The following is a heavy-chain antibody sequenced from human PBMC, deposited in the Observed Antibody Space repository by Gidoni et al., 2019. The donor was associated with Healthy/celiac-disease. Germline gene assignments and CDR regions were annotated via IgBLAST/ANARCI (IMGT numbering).Heavy chain of an antibody. CDR3: ARERQWLVVSDY. CDR2: ISYDGSNK. V-gene: IGHV3-30-3*01. Sequence: QVQLVESGGGVVQPGRSLRLSCAASACTFSSYAMHWVRQSPGKGLEGVAVISYDGSNKYYADSVKGRFTISRDNSKNTLYLQMNSLRAEDTAVYYCARERQWLVVSDYWGQGTLVTVSS. J-gene: IGHJ4*02. CDR1: ACTFSSYA. D-gene: IGHD6-19*01.